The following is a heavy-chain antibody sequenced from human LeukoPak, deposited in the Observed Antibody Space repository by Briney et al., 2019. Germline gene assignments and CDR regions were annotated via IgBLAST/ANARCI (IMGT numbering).Heavy chain of an antibody. V-gene: IGHV4-4*07. J-gene: IGHJ4*02. CDR2: IYTSGST. CDR3: ARGSTRYDY. CDR1: GGSISSYY. D-gene: IGHD2-2*01. Sequence: SETLSLTCTISGGSISSYYWSWVRQPAGMGLEWIGRIYTSGSTNYKPSLKSRVTMSVDTSKNQFSLKLSSVTAADTAVYFCARGSTRYDYWGQGTLVTVSS.